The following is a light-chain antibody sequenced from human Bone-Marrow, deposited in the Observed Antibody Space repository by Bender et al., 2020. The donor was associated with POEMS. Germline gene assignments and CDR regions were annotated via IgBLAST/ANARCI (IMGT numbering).Light chain of an antibody. V-gene: IGLV3-1*01. CDR2: EDA. CDR1: KLGDKY. Sequence: SYELTQPPSVSVSPGQTVSIPCSGHKLGDKYASWYQQKPGQSPVLVIYEDAKRPSGIPERFSGSNSVNTATLTISGTQAVDEADYYCQAWDNSMVFFGGGTKLTVL. CDR3: QAWDNSMVF. J-gene: IGLJ2*01.